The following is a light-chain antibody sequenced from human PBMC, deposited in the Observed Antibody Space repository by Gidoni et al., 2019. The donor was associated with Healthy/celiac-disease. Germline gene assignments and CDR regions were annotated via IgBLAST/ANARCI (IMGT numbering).Light chain of an antibody. CDR3: QQRSNWPT. J-gene: IGKJ1*01. Sequence: EIVLTQSPATLSLSPGERATLSCRASQSVSSYLAWYQQKPGPAPRLLIYDASNRATGIPAMFIGSGSGTDFTLTISSLEPEDFAVYYCQQRSNWPTFGQGTKVEIK. CDR2: DAS. CDR1: QSVSSY. V-gene: IGKV3-11*01.